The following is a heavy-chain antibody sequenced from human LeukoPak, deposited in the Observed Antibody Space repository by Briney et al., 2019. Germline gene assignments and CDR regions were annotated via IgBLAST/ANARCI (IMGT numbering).Heavy chain of an antibody. CDR3: ARAPSEIGGYYPEYFRH. J-gene: IGHJ1*01. D-gene: IGHD3-22*01. Sequence: GGALRLSCAASEFTFSTYWMHWVRQAPGKGLVWVSRIKSDGSTNYADSVKGRFTISRDNAKNTVPLQMNSLRPEDTGVYYCARAPSEIGGYYPEYFRHWGQGTLVTVSS. CDR1: EFTFSTYW. CDR2: IKSDGST. V-gene: IGHV3-74*01.